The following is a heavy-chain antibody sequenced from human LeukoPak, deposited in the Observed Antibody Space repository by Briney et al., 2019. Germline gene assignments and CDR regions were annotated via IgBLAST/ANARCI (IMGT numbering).Heavy chain of an antibody. CDR2: IKQDGSER. Sequence: GGTLRLSCAAFEFTFSNYWMCWGRQAPGPGLELVANIKQDGSERYYVDSVKSRFTISRDNAKNSLYLKMNSLRAEDTAVYYCARDYPYYSDTSILDRFDYWGQGTLVTVSS. D-gene: IGHD3-22*01. CDR3: ARDYPYYSDTSILDRFDY. J-gene: IGHJ4*02. V-gene: IGHV3-7*05. CDR1: EFTFSNYW.